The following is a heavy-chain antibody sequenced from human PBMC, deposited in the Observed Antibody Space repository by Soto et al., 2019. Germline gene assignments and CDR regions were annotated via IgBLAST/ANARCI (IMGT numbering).Heavy chain of an antibody. D-gene: IGHD6-13*01. Sequence: PSATLSITCSISGDSMNHNYWTWIRQPPGKGLEWIGYIYYSGSTNYSPSLKSRVTIAIDTSKNQFSLKLSSVTAADSAVYYCARDRWAAVETPWFDPWGQRTLVTVSS. J-gene: IGHJ5*01. CDR3: ARDRWAAVETPWFDP. V-gene: IGHV4-59*01. CDR2: IYYSGST. CDR1: GDSMNHNY.